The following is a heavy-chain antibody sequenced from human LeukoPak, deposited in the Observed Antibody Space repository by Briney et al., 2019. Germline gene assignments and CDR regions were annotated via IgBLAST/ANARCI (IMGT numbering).Heavy chain of an antibody. CDR1: GFTLTDYP. Sequence: GGSLRLSCAPSGFTLTDYPMNWVRQAPRKGLEWISNIRTTAEGAKYAYYADSVKGRVTISRDDGKNTLYLHMNSLRDDDTAVYYCATDQRYAFDYWGQGILVTVSS. CDR3: ATDQRYAFDY. J-gene: IGHJ4*02. CDR2: IRTTAEGAKYA. D-gene: IGHD3-9*01. V-gene: IGHV3-48*02.